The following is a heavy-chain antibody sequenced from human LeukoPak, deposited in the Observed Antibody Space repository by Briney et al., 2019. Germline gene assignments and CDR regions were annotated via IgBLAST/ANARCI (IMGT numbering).Heavy chain of an antibody. CDR3: ARDSSMLRGPLVIYYFDF. Sequence: PGGSLRLSCAASDFSFITYAMSWVRQAPGKGLEWVSTISGGGGATYYADSVKGRFTISRDSSKNTLYLQMNSLRVEDTAVYYCARDSSMLRGPLVIYYFDFWGQGTLVTVSS. CDR1: DFSFITYA. D-gene: IGHD3-10*01. V-gene: IGHV3-23*01. CDR2: ISGGGGAT. J-gene: IGHJ4*02.